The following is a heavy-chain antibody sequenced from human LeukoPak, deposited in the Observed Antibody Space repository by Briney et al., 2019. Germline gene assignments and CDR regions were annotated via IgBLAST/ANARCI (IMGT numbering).Heavy chain of an antibody. D-gene: IGHD6-13*01. J-gene: IGHJ4*02. V-gene: IGHV3-23*01. CDR3: AKDAAGPEY. CDR1: GLTFSDYS. CDR2: ISAGGGST. Sequence: AGSRRLSCAASGLTFSDYSMTWVRQAPGKGLFWVSGISAGGGSTYYADSVKGRFTISRDNSRNTLYLQMNSLRAEDTAVYYCAKDAAGPEYWGQGTLVTVSS.